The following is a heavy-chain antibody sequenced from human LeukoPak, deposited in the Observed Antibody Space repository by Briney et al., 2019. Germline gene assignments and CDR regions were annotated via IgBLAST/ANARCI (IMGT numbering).Heavy chain of an antibody. J-gene: IGHJ5*02. CDR2: IYYSGST. V-gene: IGHV4-59*08. CDR3: ARNPAIWFGELSGWFDP. Sequence: PSETLSLTCTVSGGSISSYYWSWIRQPPGKGLEWIGYIYYSGSTNYNPSLKSRVTISVDTSKNQFSLKLSSVTAADTAVYYCARNPAIWFGELSGWFDPWGQGTLVTVSS. D-gene: IGHD3-10*01. CDR1: GGSISSYY.